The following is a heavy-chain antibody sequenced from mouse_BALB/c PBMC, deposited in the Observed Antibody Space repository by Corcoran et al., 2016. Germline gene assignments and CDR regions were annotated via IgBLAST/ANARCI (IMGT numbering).Heavy chain of an antibody. Sequence: EVQLQQSGAELVKPGASVKLSCTASGFYIKDTYMHWVKQRPEQGLEWSGRIDPANGNTKYDPKFQGKATITADTSSNTAYLQLSSLTSEDTAVYYCARIDYWGQGTTLTVSS. V-gene: IGHV14-3*02. CDR3: ARIDY. J-gene: IGHJ2*01. CDR1: GFYIKDTY. CDR2: IDPANGNT.